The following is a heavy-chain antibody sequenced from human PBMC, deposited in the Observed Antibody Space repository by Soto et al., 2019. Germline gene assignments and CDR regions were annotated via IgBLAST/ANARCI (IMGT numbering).Heavy chain of an antibody. CDR2: IIPIFGTA. CDR1: GGTFSSYA. J-gene: IGHJ6*02. CDR3: ARVPRITIFGYYYYGMDV. V-gene: IGHV1-69*06. D-gene: IGHD3-3*01. Sequence: SVKVSCKASGGTFSSYAISWVRQAPGQGLEWMGGIIPIFGTANYAQKFQGRVTITADKSTSTAYMELSSLRSEDTAVYYCARVPRITIFGYYYYGMDVWGQGTTVTVS.